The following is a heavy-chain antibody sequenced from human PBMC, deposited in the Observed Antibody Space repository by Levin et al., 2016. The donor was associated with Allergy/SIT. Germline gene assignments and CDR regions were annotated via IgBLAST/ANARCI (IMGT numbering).Heavy chain of an antibody. CDR3: ATVRLGASRDFDY. D-gene: IGHD1-26*01. Sequence: GESLKISCAASGFTFSSYDMNWVRQAPGKGLEWVSGFTGSGGSTYYTDSVKGRFTISRDNSKNLLYLQMSSLRAEDTAVYYCATVRLGASRDFDYWGQGTLVTVSS. CDR2: FTGSGGST. CDR1: GFTFSSYD. J-gene: IGHJ4*02. V-gene: IGHV3-23*01.